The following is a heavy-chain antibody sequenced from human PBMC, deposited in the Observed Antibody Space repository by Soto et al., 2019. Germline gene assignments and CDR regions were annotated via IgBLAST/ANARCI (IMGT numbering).Heavy chain of an antibody. V-gene: IGHV1-69*13. CDR1: GGTFSRYP. CDR2: IIPIFGTT. D-gene: IGHD1-26*01. CDR3: ARGVHFGSQDGFDA. Sequence: SVKVSCKASGGTFSRYPITWVRQAPGQGLEWMGGIIPIFGTTNYAQKFQGRVTITADESTSTAYMELSSLRSEDTAVYYCARGVHFGSQDGFDAWAQGTLVTVSS. J-gene: IGHJ3*01.